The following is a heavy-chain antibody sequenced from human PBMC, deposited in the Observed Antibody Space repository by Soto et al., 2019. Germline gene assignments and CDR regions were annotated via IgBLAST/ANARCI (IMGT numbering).Heavy chain of an antibody. D-gene: IGHD4-17*01. J-gene: IGHJ6*02. CDR1: GFTFNIYA. CDR3: AREDDYGYRYINYGLDV. V-gene: IGHV3-30-3*01. Sequence: PGGSLRLSCAASGFTFNIYALHWVRQAPGKGLEWVAVISFDGTEKYYSDSVKGRFTISRDNLKNTLYLQMNNLRVEDAALYFCAREDDYGYRYINYGLDVWGQGTTVTVSS. CDR2: ISFDGTEK.